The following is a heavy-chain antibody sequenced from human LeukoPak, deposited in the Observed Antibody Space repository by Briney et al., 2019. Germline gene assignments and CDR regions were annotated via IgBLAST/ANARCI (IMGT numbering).Heavy chain of an antibody. V-gene: IGHV3-30*02. J-gene: IGHJ4*02. D-gene: IGHD6-19*01. CDR2: IRYDGSNK. CDR3: AKDIRMGSSGCYILDY. CDR1: GFTFSSYG. Sequence: GGSLRLSCAAAGFTFSSYGMHWVRQAPGKGLEGVAFIRYDGSNKYYADSVKGRFTISRDNAKNSLYLQMNSLRAEDTALYYCAKDIRMGSSGCYILDYWGQGTLVTVPA.